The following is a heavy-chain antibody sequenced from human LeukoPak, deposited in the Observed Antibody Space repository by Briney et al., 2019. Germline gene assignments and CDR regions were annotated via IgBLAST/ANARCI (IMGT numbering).Heavy chain of an antibody. J-gene: IGHJ5*02. CDR2: INHSGST. CDR3: ARSKVPATGNWFDP. Sequence: SETLSLTCAVYGGSFSGYYWSWIRQPPGKGLEWIGEINHSGSTNYNPSLKSRVTISVDTSKSQSSLKLSSVTAADTAVYYCARSKVPATGNWFDPWGQGTLVTVSS. D-gene: IGHD2-21*02. V-gene: IGHV4-34*01. CDR1: GGSFSGYY.